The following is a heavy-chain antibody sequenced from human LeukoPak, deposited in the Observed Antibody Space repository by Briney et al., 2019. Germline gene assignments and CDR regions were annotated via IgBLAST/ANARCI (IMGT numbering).Heavy chain of an antibody. CDR2: IRFDGSHK. J-gene: IGHJ4*02. V-gene: IGHV3-30*02. CDR1: GFTFSSYG. Sequence: GGSLRLSCAASGFTFSSYGIHWVRQPPGKGLEWVAFIRFDGSHKYYADSVKGRFIISRDNSKNTMFLQMNDLRAGDTGVYYCAKKDLPTGSYTPFDHWGRGTLVTVSS. CDR3: AKKDLPTGSYTPFDH. D-gene: IGHD1-26*01.